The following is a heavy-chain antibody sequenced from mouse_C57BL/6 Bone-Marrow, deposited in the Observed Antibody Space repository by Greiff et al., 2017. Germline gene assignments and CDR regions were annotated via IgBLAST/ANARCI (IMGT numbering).Heavy chain of an antibody. V-gene: IGHV14-4*01. CDR2: IDPANGDP. CDR1: GFNIQDDS. Sequence: EVQLQQSGAELVRPGASVKLSCTASGFNIQDDSMHWVKQRPEQGLGWIGWIDPANGDPASATKFQGKAPIPADTSSNTAYRQRSSLTSADTAVYYCTTGYYFDYWGQGTTLTVSS. CDR3: TTGYYFDY. J-gene: IGHJ2*01.